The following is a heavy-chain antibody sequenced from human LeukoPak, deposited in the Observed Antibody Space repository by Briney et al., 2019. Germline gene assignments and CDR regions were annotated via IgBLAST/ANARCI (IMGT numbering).Heavy chain of an antibody. CDR2: ISGSGGST. Sequence: PGGSLRLSCAASGFTFSSYAMSWVSQAPGKGLEWVSAISGSGGSTYYADSVKGRFTISRDNSKNTLYLQMNSLRAEDTAVYYCAKGTITMVRGAYFDYWGQGTLVTVSS. V-gene: IGHV3-23*01. CDR3: AKGTITMVRGAYFDY. CDR1: GFTFSSYA. J-gene: IGHJ4*01. D-gene: IGHD3-10*01.